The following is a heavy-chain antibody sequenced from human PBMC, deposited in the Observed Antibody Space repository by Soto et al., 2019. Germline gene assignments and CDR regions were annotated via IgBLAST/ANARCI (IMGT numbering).Heavy chain of an antibody. J-gene: IGHJ4*02. CDR3: ASIVGATQPLDY. D-gene: IGHD1-26*01. Sequence: QVQLVQSGAEVKKPGSSVKVSCKASGGTFSSYTISWVRQAPGQGLEWMGRIIPILGIANYAQKFQGRVTITADKFTSTAYMKQSSLRAEDTAVYYCASIVGATQPLDYWGQGTLVTVSS. CDR2: IIPILGIA. CDR1: GGTFSSYT. V-gene: IGHV1-69*02.